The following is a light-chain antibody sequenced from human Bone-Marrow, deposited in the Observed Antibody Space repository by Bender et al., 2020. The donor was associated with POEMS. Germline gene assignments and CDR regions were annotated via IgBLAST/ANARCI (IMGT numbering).Light chain of an antibody. CDR1: SSDVGTYNV. CDR3: CSYAGSSTV. Sequence: QSALAQPASVSGSPGQAIIISCTGTSSDVGTYNVVSWYQQHPGRAPKLLISEVTKRPSGVSDRFSGSKSGNTASLTISGLQAEDEADYYCCSYAGSSTVFGTGTQVTVL. CDR2: EVT. J-gene: IGLJ1*01. V-gene: IGLV2-23*02.